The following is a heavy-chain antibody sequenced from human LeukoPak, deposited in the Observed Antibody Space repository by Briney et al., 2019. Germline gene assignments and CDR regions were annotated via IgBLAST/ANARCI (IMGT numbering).Heavy chain of an antibody. D-gene: IGHD1-26*01. CDR3: ARVERYSRSFST. V-gene: IGHV4-39*07. Sequence: PSETLCLTCTVSGGSISSSTSDWGWIRQPPGKGLEWIGSVYYGGTTYYSPSLKSRFTISIDTSNNQFSLSLSSVTAADRAVFVCARVERYSRSFSTWVQGSMVSDS. CDR1: GGSISSSTSD. J-gene: IGHJ5*02. CDR2: VYYGGTT.